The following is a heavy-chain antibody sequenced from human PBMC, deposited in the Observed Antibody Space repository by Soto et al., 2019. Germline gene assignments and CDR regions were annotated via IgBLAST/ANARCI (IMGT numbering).Heavy chain of an antibody. CDR3: VRGSGSHV. CDR2: INDDGSDT. CDR1: RFTFSIYG. V-gene: IGHV3-74*01. Sequence: PGGSLRFSCAASRFTFSIYGMYWFRQAPGKGLVWVSRINDDGSDTSYADSVKGRFTISRDKAKDTLYLKMNSLRADDTAVYYCVRGSGSHVWGKGTT. D-gene: IGHD1-26*01. J-gene: IGHJ6*03.